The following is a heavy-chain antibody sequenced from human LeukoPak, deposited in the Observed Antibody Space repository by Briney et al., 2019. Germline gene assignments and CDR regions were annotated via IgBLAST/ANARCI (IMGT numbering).Heavy chain of an antibody. D-gene: IGHD2-21*02. Sequence: PGRSLRLSCAASGFTFSSYGMHWVRQAPGKGLEWVSSISSSSSYIYYADSVKGRFTISRDNAKNSLYLQMNSLRAEDTAVYYCARELVSSIVVVTAMGYFDYWGQGTLVTVSS. CDR1: GFTFSSYG. J-gene: IGHJ4*02. CDR3: ARELVSSIVVVTAMGYFDY. CDR2: ISSSSSYI. V-gene: IGHV3-21*01.